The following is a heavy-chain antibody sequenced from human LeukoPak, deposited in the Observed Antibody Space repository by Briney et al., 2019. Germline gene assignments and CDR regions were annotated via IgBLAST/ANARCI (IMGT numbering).Heavy chain of an antibody. CDR1: GYTFSDHY. CDR3: ASATTYCGADCYPLDAFDI. Sequence: ASVKVSCKASGYTFSDHYMQWVRQAPGQGFEWMGWINPNSGGTNYAQKFLGRITMTRDTSITTAYMELSRLRSDDTAVYYCASATTYCGADCYPLDAFDIWGQGTMVTVSS. J-gene: IGHJ3*02. D-gene: IGHD2-21*02. V-gene: IGHV1-2*02. CDR2: INPNSGGT.